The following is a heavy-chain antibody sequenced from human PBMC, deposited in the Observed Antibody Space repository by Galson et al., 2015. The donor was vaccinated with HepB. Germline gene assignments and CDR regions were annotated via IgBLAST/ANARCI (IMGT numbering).Heavy chain of an antibody. Sequence: TLSLTCTVSGGSISSGCYYCSWIRQHPVEGLEWIGCIYYSGSTYYDPSLKSRVTISEDTAKNQSSLNLRSVTAGDTAVYYCARDHVLRRTGYCTNGVCYYDAFDIWGQGTMVTVSS. V-gene: IGHV4-31*03. D-gene: IGHD2-8*01. CDR1: GGSISSGCYY. J-gene: IGHJ3*02. CDR3: ARDHVLRRTGYCTNGVCYYDAFDI. CDR2: IYYSGST.